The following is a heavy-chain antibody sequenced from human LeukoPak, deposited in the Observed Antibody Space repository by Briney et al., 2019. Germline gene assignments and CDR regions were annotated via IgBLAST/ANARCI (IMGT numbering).Heavy chain of an antibody. CDR1: GYTFTSYG. CDR3: ARVPFIAAAGTFPSYYYGMDV. CDR2: ISAYNGNT. Sequence: ASVKVSCKASGYTFTSYGISWVRQAPGQGLEWMGWISAYNGNTNYAQKLLGRVTMTTDTSTSTAYMELRSLRSDDTAVYYCARVPFIAAAGTFPSYYYGMDVWGQGTTVTVSS. J-gene: IGHJ6*02. D-gene: IGHD6-13*01. V-gene: IGHV1-18*01.